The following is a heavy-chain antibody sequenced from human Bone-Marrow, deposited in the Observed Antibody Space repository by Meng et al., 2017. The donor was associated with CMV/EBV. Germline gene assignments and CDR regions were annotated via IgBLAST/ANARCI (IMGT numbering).Heavy chain of an antibody. D-gene: IGHD2-2*01. CDR3: AKEESSSPGGDGFDT. Sequence: SGLTFYSHAMNWVRQVPGKGLEWVTAISGSGGSTYYADSVKGRFTISRDNSKNTLYLHMDSLRAEDTAVYYCAKEESSSPGGDGFDTWGQGTMVTVSS. V-gene: IGHV3-23*01. CDR2: ISGSGGST. CDR1: GLTFYSHA. J-gene: IGHJ3*02.